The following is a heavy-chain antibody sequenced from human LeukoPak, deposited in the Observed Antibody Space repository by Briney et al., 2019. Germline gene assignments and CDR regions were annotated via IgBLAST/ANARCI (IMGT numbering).Heavy chain of an antibody. CDR2: IWYDGSNK. CDR1: GFTFSSYG. V-gene: IGHV3-33*01. Sequence: GGSLRLSCAASGFTFSSYGMHWVRQAPGKGLEWVAVIWYDGSNKYYADSVKGRSTISRDNSKNTLYLQMNSLRAEDTAVYYCARDGGSSYYFDYWGQGTLVTVSS. D-gene: IGHD4-23*01. CDR3: ARDGGSSYYFDY. J-gene: IGHJ4*02.